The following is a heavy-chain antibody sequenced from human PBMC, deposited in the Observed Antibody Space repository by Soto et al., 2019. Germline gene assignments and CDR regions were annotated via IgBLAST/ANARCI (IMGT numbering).Heavy chain of an antibody. Sequence: SETLSLTCTVSGGSISSGDYYWSWIRQPPGKGLEWIGYIYYSGSTYYNPSLKSRVTISVDTSKNQFSLKLSSVTAADTAVYYCARATIVLVPAAMVSHWFDPWGQGTLVTVSS. CDR2: IYYSGST. CDR3: ARATIVLVPAAMVSHWFDP. V-gene: IGHV4-30-4*01. CDR1: GGSISSGDYY. D-gene: IGHD2-2*01. J-gene: IGHJ5*02.